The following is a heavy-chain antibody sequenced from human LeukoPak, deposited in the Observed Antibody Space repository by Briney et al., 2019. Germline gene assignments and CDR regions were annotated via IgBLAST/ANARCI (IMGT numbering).Heavy chain of an antibody. CDR3: ARRSGAFDI. CDR2: INHSGST. CDR1: GGSFSGYY. D-gene: IGHD1-14*01. J-gene: IGHJ3*02. Sequence: PSETLSLTCAVYGGSFSGYYWSWIRQPPGKGLEWIGEINHSGSTNYNPSLKSRVTISVDTSKNQFSLKLTSVTAADTAVYYCARRSGAFDIWGQGTMVTVSS. V-gene: IGHV4-34*01.